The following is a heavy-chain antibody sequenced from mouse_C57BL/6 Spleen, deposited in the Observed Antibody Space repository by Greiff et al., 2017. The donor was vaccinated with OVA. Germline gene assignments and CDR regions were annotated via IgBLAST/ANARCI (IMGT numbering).Heavy chain of an antibody. J-gene: IGHJ4*01. CDR2: INPNNGGT. CDR3: ARRALYDYDDYYAMDY. Sequence: VQLQQSGPELVKPGASVKIPCKASGYTFTDYNMDWVKQSHGKSLEWIGDINPNNGGTIYNQKFKGKATLTVDKSSSTAYMELRSLTSEDTAVYYCARRALYDYDDYYAMDYWGQGTSVTVSS. V-gene: IGHV1-18*01. CDR1: GYTFTDYN. D-gene: IGHD2-4*01.